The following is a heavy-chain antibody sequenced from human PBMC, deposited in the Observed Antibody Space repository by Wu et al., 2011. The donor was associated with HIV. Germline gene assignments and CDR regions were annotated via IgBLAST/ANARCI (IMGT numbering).Heavy chain of an antibody. D-gene: IGHD3-3*01. CDR1: GYTFTSYF. J-gene: IGHJ6*03. CDR3: ARDPGRVVIMSPHYMDV. Sequence: QVQLVQSGAEVKKPGASVKVSCKASGYTFTSYFMHWVRQAPGQGLEWMGIINPSGGSTNYAQKFQGRVTMIRDTSTSTVYMELSSLRSEDTAVYYCARDPGRVVIMSPHYMDVWGKGTTVTVSS. V-gene: IGHV1-46*01. CDR2: INPSGGST.